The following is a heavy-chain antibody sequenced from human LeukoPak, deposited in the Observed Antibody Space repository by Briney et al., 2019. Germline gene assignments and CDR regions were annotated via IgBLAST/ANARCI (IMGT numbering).Heavy chain of an antibody. Sequence: ASVKVSCKASGGTFSSYAISWVRQAPGQGLEWMGRIIPILGIANYAQKFQGRVTITADKSTSTAYMELNSLRSEDTAVYYCARSWEPPIYGMDVWGQGTTVTVSS. CDR3: ARSWEPPIYGMDV. J-gene: IGHJ6*02. CDR1: GGTFSSYA. V-gene: IGHV1-69*04. CDR2: IIPILGIA. D-gene: IGHD1-26*01.